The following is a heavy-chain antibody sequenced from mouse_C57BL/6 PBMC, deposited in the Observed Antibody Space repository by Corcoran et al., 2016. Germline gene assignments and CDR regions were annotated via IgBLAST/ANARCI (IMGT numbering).Heavy chain of an antibody. D-gene: IGHD1-1*01. Sequence: HVQLQQSGAELARPGASLKRSCKASGYTFTIYGITRVKRRTGQVLERIGEIYPRSGNTYYNEKFKGKATLTADKSSSTEYMELRSLTSEDSAVYFCARSTTVVANDSDYWGQGTTLTVSS. J-gene: IGHJ2*01. CDR1: GYTFTIYG. CDR3: ARSTTVVANDSDY. V-gene: IGHV1-81*01. CDR2: IYPRSGNT.